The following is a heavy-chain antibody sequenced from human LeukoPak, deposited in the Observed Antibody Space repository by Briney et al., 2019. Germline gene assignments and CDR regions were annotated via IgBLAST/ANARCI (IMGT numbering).Heavy chain of an antibody. J-gene: IGHJ5*02. Sequence: PSQTLSLTCTVSGGSISSGDYYWSWIRQPPGKGLEWIGYIYCSGSTYYNPSLKSRVTISVDTSKNQFSLKLSSVTAADTAVYYCARVGNYDILTGYFNWFDPWGQGTLVTVSS. D-gene: IGHD3-9*01. V-gene: IGHV4-31*03. CDR1: GGSISSGDYY. CDR3: ARVGNYDILTGYFNWFDP. CDR2: IYCSGST.